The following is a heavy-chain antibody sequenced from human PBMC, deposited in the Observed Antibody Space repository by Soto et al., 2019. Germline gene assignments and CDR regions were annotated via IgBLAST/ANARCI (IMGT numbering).Heavy chain of an antibody. D-gene: IGHD3-10*01. Sequence: QVQLVQSGAEMKKPGSSVKVSCQSSGGTFNTYAMNWVRQAPGQGPEWMGDISPMFGAATYAPKFQGRVTITADESTGTSYMPLSSLTSEDTALYFCAREVQVHTPAFVYWGQGTLVTVSS. CDR1: GGTFNTYA. J-gene: IGHJ4*02. CDR2: ISPMFGAA. V-gene: IGHV1-69*19. CDR3: AREVQVHTPAFVY.